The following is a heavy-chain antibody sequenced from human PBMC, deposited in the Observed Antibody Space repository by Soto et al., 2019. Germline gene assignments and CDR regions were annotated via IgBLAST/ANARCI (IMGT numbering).Heavy chain of an antibody. Sequence: SVKVSCKASGGTFSSYAISWVRQAPGQGLEWMGGIIPIFGTANYAQKFQGRVTITADESTSTAYMELSSLRSEDTAVYYCARDTLYSGYDTPYYYYGMDVWGQGTTVTVSS. D-gene: IGHD5-12*01. CDR2: IIPIFGTA. J-gene: IGHJ6*02. CDR1: GGTFSSYA. V-gene: IGHV1-69*13. CDR3: ARDTLYSGYDTPYYYYGMDV.